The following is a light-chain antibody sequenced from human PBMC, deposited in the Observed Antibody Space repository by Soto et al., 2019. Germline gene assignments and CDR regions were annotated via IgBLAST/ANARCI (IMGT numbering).Light chain of an antibody. Sequence: EIVMTQSPATLSVSPGERATLSCRASQSVSSNLAWYQQKPGQAPRLLIYGASTRATGIPARFSGSGSGTEFTLHISSLQSEDFAVYYCQQYKNWPLTFGQGTRLEIK. CDR2: GAS. V-gene: IGKV3D-15*01. CDR3: QQYKNWPLT. J-gene: IGKJ5*01. CDR1: QSVSSN.